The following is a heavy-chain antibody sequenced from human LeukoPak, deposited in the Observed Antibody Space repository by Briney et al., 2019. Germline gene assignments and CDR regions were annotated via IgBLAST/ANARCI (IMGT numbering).Heavy chain of an antibody. CDR2: ILPGDSDT. V-gene: IGHV5-51*01. CDR1: GYIFTNYW. CDR3: ARQGAGASYYDPTGLPRGAFDS. J-gene: IGHJ3*02. Sequence: GESLKISCRASGYIFTNYWIAWVRWMPGEGLQWMGIILPGDSDTRYSPSFRGQVTISAETSTKTAYLQWTSLRASDSAIYYCARQGAGASYYDPTGLPRGAFDSWGQGTTVTVSS. D-gene: IGHD3-22*01.